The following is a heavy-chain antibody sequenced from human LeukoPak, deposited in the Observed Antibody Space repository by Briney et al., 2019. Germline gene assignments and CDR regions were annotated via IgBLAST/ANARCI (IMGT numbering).Heavy chain of an antibody. CDR3: AKEGYCSSTSCYFVDY. J-gene: IGHJ4*02. V-gene: IGHV3-30*18. CDR2: ISYDGSNK. Sequence: GRSLRLSCAASGFTFSSYGTHWVRQAPGKGLEWVAVISYDGSNKYYADSVKGRFTISRDNSKNTLYLQMNSLRAEDTAVYYCAKEGYCSSTSCYFVDYWGQGTLVTVSS. D-gene: IGHD2-2*01. CDR1: GFTFSSYG.